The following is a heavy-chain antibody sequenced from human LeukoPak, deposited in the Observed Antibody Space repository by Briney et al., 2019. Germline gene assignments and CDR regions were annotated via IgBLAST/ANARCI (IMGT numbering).Heavy chain of an antibody. CDR1: GGTFSSYA. Sequence: SVKVSCKASGGTFSSYAISWVRQAPGQGLEWMGGIIPIFGTANYAQRFQGRVTITADESTSTAYMELSSLRSEDTAVYYCARDRRLIRLGELSSLDYWGQGTLVTVSS. J-gene: IGHJ4*02. CDR2: IIPIFGTA. CDR3: ARDRRLIRLGELSSLDY. D-gene: IGHD3-16*02. V-gene: IGHV1-69*13.